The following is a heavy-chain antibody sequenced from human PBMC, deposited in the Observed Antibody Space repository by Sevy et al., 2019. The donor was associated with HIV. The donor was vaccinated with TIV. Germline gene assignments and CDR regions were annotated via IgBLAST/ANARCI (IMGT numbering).Heavy chain of an antibody. J-gene: IGHJ4*02. CDR3: AKDIKTREYSSSFSFDS. CDR1: GFIFNEYA. V-gene: IGHV3-9*01. CDR2: INWDSGNL. Sequence: GGSLRLSCEVSGFIFNEYAINWVRQAPGKGLEWVSGINWDSGNLGYADSVKGRFTISRDDARNSVYLQMNSLRPEDTALYYCAKDIKTREYSSSFSFDSWGQGTLVTVSS. D-gene: IGHD6-13*01.